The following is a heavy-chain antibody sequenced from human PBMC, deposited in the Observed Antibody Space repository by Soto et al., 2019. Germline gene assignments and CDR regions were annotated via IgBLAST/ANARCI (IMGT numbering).Heavy chain of an antibody. CDR3: ARDQLAARRIPPDFYYYYYGMDV. CDR1: GYSFPSYG. V-gene: IGHV1-18*04. J-gene: IGHJ6*02. Sequence: ASVKVSCKASGYSFPSYGLSWVRPAPGQGLEWMGWISAYNGNKNYAQKPQGRVTMTTETSTSTAYMELRSLGSDDTAVYYCARDQLAARRIPPDFYYYYYGMDVWGQGTTVTVSS. D-gene: IGHD6-6*01. CDR2: ISAYNGNK.